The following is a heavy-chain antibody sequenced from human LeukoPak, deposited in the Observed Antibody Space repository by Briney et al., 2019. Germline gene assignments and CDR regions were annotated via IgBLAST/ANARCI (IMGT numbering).Heavy chain of an antibody. J-gene: IGHJ4*02. CDR3: ASTTRDYYFDY. D-gene: IGHD4-17*01. CDR2: TRNKANSYTT. Sequence: GGSLRLSCAASGFTFSDHYMDWVRQAPGKGLEWVGRTRNKANSYTTEYAASVKGRFTISRDDSKNSLYLQMNSLRAEDTAVYYCASTTRDYYFDYWGQGTLVTVSS. CDR1: GFTFSDHY. V-gene: IGHV3-72*01.